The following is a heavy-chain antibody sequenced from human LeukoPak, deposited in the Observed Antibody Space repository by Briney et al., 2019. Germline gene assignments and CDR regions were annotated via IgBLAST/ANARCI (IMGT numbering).Heavy chain of an antibody. J-gene: IGHJ4*02. D-gene: IGHD3-22*01. CDR1: GFTFSSYA. CDR2: ISYDGSNK. CDR3: ARDGDYYDSSGRFDY. V-gene: IGHV3-30*04. Sequence: GGSLRLSCAASGFTFSSYAMHWVRQAPGKGLERVAVISYDGSNKYYADSVKGRFTISRDNSKNTLYLQMNSLRAEDTAVYYCARDGDYYDSSGRFDYWGQGTLVTVSS.